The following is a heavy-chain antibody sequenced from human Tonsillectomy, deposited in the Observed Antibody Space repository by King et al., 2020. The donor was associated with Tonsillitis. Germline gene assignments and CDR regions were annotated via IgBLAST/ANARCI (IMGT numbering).Heavy chain of an antibody. Sequence: QLQESGPGLAEPSETLSLTCTVSGGSISTTNYYWAWIRQPPGKGLEWIGNIYYSGDTYYNSSLRSRVTISVDQSKNQFSLHLNSVTAADTAVYYCASLRVPGDFDFWGQGTLVTVSS. D-gene: IGHD1-14*01. J-gene: IGHJ4*02. CDR3: ASLRVPGDFDF. CDR1: GGSISTTNYY. CDR2: IYYSGDT. V-gene: IGHV4-39*01.